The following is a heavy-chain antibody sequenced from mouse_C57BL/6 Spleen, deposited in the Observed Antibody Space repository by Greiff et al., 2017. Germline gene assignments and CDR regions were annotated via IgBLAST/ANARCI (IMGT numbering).Heavy chain of an antibody. CDR3: APYYYGSSYDDY. CDR2: INPNNGGT. V-gene: IGHV1-22*01. CDR1: GYTFTDYN. J-gene: IGHJ2*01. Sequence: VQLQQSGPELVKPGASVKMSCKASGYTFTDYNMHWVKQSHGKSLEWIGYINPNNGGTSYNQKFKGKATLTVNKSSSTAYMELRSLTSEDSAVYYSAPYYYGSSYDDYWGQGTTLTVSS. D-gene: IGHD1-1*01.